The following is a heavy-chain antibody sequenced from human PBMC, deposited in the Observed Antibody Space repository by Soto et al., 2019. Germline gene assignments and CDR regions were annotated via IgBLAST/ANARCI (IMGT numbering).Heavy chain of an antibody. CDR3: ASSDRSGFGFDY. V-gene: IGHV4-34*01. CDR2: INHSGST. Sequence: SETLSLTCAVYGGSFSGYYWSWIRQPPGKGLEWIGEINHSGSTNYNPSLKSRVTISVDTSKNQFSLQLNSVTPEDTALYYCASSDRSGFGFDYWGQGTLVTV. D-gene: IGHD3-22*01. J-gene: IGHJ4*02. CDR1: GGSFSGYY.